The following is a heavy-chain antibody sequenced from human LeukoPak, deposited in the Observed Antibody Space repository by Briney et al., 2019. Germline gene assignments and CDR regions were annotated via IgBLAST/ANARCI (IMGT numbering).Heavy chain of an antibody. J-gene: IGHJ5*02. CDR1: GYTFTGYY. Sequence: ASVKVSCKASGYTFTGYYMHWVRQAPGQGLEWMGWINPNSGGTNYAQKFQGRVTMTRDRSTSTVYMELSSLRSEDTAVYYCARDAGGPYNTSSEWFDPWGQGTLVTVSS. D-gene: IGHD6-6*01. CDR2: INPNSGGT. V-gene: IGHV1-2*02. CDR3: ARDAGGPYNTSSEWFDP.